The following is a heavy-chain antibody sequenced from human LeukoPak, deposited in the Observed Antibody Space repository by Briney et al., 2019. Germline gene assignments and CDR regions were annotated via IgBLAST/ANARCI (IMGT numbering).Heavy chain of an antibody. Sequence: ASVKVSCKASGYSFTSSDISWVRQATGQGLEWLGWVKPNSGDTGYAQKFQGRVTMTRNTSISTAYMELSSLRSEDTAVYYCARVTFRYSGSYPFDYWGQGTLVTVSS. CDR3: ARVTFRYSGSYPFDY. V-gene: IGHV1-8*01. D-gene: IGHD1-26*01. J-gene: IGHJ4*02. CDR2: VKPNSGDT. CDR1: GYSFTSSD.